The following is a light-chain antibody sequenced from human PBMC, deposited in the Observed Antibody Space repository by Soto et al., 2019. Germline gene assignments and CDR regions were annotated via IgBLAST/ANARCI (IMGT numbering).Light chain of an antibody. CDR1: QSVSSSY. Sequence: EIVLTQSPGTLSLSPGERAALSCRASQSVSSSYLVWYQQKPGQAPRLLIYDASSRPTGIPDRFSGGGSGTDFTLTISRLEPEDFAVYYCQQYGSSPITFGQGTRLEIQ. CDR2: DAS. J-gene: IGKJ5*01. CDR3: QQYGSSPIT. V-gene: IGKV3-20*01.